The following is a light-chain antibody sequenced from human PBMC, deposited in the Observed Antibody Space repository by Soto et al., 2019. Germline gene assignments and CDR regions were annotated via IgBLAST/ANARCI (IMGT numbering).Light chain of an antibody. V-gene: IGKV1-5*03. Sequence: DIQMTQSPSLLSASVGDGVTIACRASQSVTLCLTWYQQKPGKAPKLLLYTASSLESGVPSRFSGNGSETDFTLTISSLQPDDIATCYCQQYNSYPSTFGQGTKLEIK. CDR1: QSVTLC. CDR3: QQYNSYPST. J-gene: IGKJ2*01. CDR2: TAS.